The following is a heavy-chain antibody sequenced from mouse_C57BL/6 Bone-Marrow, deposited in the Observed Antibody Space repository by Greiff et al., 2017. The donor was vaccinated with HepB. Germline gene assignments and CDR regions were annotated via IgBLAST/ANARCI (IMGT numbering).Heavy chain of an antibody. CDR3: ARKKVYYDYDNYAMDY. Sequence: QVQLQQSGAELVMPGASVKLSCKASGYTFTSYWMHWVKQRPGQGLEWIGEIDPSDSYTNYNQKFKGKSTLTVDKSSSTAYMQLSSLTSEDSAVYYCARKKVYYDYDNYAMDYWGQGTSVTVSS. CDR2: IDPSDSYT. J-gene: IGHJ4*01. V-gene: IGHV1-69*01. D-gene: IGHD2-4*01. CDR1: GYTFTSYW.